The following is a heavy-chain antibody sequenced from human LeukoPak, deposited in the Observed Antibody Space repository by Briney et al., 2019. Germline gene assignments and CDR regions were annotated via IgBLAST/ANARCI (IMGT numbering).Heavy chain of an antibody. V-gene: IGHV3-49*04. Sequence: SGGSLRLSCTASGFTFGDYAMSWVRQAPGRGLEWVAFINSRPYGGTTEYAASVKGRFTISRDDSKSIAYLQLNSLKTEDTAVYYCTRARIAGRRSFDFWGQGTLVTVSS. CDR2: INSRPYGGTT. CDR3: TRARIAGRRSFDF. CDR1: GFTFGDYA. J-gene: IGHJ4*02. D-gene: IGHD6-6*01.